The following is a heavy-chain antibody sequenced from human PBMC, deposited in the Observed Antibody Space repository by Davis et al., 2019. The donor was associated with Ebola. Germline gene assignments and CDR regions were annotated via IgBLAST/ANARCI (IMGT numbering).Heavy chain of an antibody. CDR2: INWNGGST. Sequence: GESLKISCAASGSTSDDYAMNWVRHAPGKGLEWVSGINWNGGSTGYADSVKGRFTISRDNAKNSLYLQMNSLRVEDTALYYCAREGRYCNGNTCYGGTLDYWGQGTLVTVSS. CDR3: AREGRYCNGNTCYGGTLDY. CDR1: GSTSDDYA. J-gene: IGHJ4*02. D-gene: IGHD2-15*01. V-gene: IGHV3-20*04.